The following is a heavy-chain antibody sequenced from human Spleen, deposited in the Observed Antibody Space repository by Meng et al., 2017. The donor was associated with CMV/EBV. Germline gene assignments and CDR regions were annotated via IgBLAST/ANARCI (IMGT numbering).Heavy chain of an antibody. Sequence: GEPLKISCAASAFTFRDYGMHWVRQAPGKGLEWVAFSRNDGSNEYYEDSVKGRFTISRANSKNTLYLQMNSLRPEDTVVYYCAKAVVYGSGSQGLFDYWGQGTLVTVSS. CDR1: AFTFRDYG. CDR2: SRNDGSNE. D-gene: IGHD3-10*01. V-gene: IGHV3-30*02. CDR3: AKAVVYGSGSQGLFDY. J-gene: IGHJ4*02.